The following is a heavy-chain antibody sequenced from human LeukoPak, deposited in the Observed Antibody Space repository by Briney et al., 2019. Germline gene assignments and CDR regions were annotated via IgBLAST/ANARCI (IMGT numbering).Heavy chain of an antibody. CDR2: INPSGGTT. CDR1: GYTFSSYY. CDR3: TRELGESYNDY. J-gene: IGHJ4*02. D-gene: IGHD1-26*01. Sequence: GASVKVSCKASGYTFSSYYMHWVRQAPGQGLEWMGVINPSGGTTTYAQKFQGRITMTRDTSTSTVYMEVSSLRSGDTAVYYCTRELGESYNDYWGQGTLVTVSS. V-gene: IGHV1-46*01.